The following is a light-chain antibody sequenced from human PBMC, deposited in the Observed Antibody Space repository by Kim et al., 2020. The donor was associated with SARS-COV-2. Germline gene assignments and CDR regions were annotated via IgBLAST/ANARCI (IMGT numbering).Light chain of an antibody. J-gene: IGKJ2*01. Sequence: LTPAEMATLSCRASQSVSSNYFAWFQQKAGQAPRLLIFGASSRATGIPDRFSGSGSGTDFTLTISRLEPEDFAVYYCQQYGGSPPTFGQGTKLEIK. V-gene: IGKV3-20*01. CDR3: QQYGGSPPT. CDR2: GAS. CDR1: QSVSSNY.